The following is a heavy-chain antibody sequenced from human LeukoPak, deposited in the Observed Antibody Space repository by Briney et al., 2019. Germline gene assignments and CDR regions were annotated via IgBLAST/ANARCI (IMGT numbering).Heavy chain of an antibody. D-gene: IGHD1-26*01. Sequence: SEALSLTCAVYGGSFSGYYWSWIRQPPGKGLEWIGEINHSGSTNYNPSLKSRVTISVDTSKNQFSLKLSSVTAADTAVYYCARGLVGATTHFDYWGRGTLVTVSS. CDR3: ARGLVGATTHFDY. J-gene: IGHJ4*02. V-gene: IGHV4-34*01. CDR2: INHSGST. CDR1: GGSFSGYY.